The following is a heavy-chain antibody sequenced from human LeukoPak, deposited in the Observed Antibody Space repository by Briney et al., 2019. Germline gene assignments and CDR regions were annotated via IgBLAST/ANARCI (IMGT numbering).Heavy chain of an antibody. D-gene: IGHD6-13*01. J-gene: IGHJ4*02. Sequence: PGASVKVSCKASGGTFSSYAISWVRQAPGQGLEWMGGIIPIFGTANYAQKFQGRVTITADESTSTAYMELSSLRSEDTVVYYCAKTLAAAGNEYVYWGQGTLVTVSS. V-gene: IGHV1-69*13. CDR1: GGTFSSYA. CDR3: AKTLAAAGNEYVY. CDR2: IIPIFGTA.